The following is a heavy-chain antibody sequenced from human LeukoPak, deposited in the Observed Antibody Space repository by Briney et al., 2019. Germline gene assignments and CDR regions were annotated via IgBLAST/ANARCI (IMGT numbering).Heavy chain of an antibody. CDR1: GDSISNYY. J-gene: IGHJ3*02. V-gene: IGHV4-59*01. Sequence: SETLSLTCTVSGDSISNYYWSWIRQPPGKGLEWIGYISYSGSTNYSPSLKSRVTISVDTSKNQFSLKLTSVTAADTAVYYCARGAGYCGGGSCYDDAFDIWGQGTMVTVSS. D-gene: IGHD2-15*01. CDR3: ARGAGYCGGGSCYDDAFDI. CDR2: ISYSGST.